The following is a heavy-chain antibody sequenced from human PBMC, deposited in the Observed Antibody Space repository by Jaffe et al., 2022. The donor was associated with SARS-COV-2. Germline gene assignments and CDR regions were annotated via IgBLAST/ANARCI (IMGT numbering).Heavy chain of an antibody. CDR2: INTNTGNP. Sequence: QVQLVQSGSELKKPGASVKVSCKASGYTFTSYAMNWVRQAPGQGLEWMGWINTNTGNPTYAQGFTGRFVFSLDTSVSTAYLQISSLKAEDTAVYYCARVWAYSGGLDQKYSSGHVGGGMDVWGQGTTVTVSS. CDR3: ARVWAYSGGLDQKYSSGHVGGGMDV. J-gene: IGHJ6*02. V-gene: IGHV7-4-1*02. D-gene: IGHD6-19*01. CDR1: GYTFTSYA.